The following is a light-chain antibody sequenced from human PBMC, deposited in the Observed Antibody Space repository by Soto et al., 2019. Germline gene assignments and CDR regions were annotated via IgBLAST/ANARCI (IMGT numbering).Light chain of an antibody. CDR2: SDD. CDR1: SSNIGNNY. V-gene: IGLV1-47*02. CDR3: AVWDDSLGVVT. J-gene: IGLJ2*01. Sequence: QSVLTQPPSASGTPGQRITISCSGGSSNIGNNYVYWYQLVPGTAPKLLIYSDDQRPSGVPDRFSGSRSGTSASLAISGLRSHDEADYYCAVWDDSLGVVTFGGGTKLTVL.